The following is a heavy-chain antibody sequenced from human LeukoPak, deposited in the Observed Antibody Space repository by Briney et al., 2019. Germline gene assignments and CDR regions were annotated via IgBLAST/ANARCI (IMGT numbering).Heavy chain of an antibody. D-gene: IGHD3-22*01. J-gene: IGHJ4*02. CDR3: ARVAPDSNFDSNGFYPFDY. V-gene: IGHV3-7*01. Sequence: GGSLRLSCVVSGFIFGNFWMSWVRQAPGKGLEWLATIKRDGCEKDYVDSVKGRFTISRDNAKRSQYRQMNNLRAEDTAVYCGARVAPDSNFDSNGFYPFDYGGQGALVTVSS. CDR1: GFIFGNFW. CDR2: IKRDGCEK.